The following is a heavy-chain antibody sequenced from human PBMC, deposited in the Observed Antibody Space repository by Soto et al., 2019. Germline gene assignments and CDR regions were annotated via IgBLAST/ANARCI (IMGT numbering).Heavy chain of an antibody. CDR2: ISYDGSNK. CDR1: GFTFSSYG. V-gene: IGHV3-30*18. J-gene: IGHJ3*02. D-gene: IGHD3-22*01. CDR3: AKLPSNYDSSGYYYPDAFDI. Sequence: QVQLVESGGGVVQPGRSLRLSCAASGFTFSSYGMHWVRQAPGKGLEWVAVISYDGSNKYYADSVKARFTISRDNSMNTLYLQMNSLRAEDTAVYYCAKLPSNYDSSGYYYPDAFDIWGQGTMVTVSS.